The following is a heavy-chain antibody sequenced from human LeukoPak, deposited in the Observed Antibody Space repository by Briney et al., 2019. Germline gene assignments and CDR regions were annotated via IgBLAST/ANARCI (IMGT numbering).Heavy chain of an antibody. CDR1: GGTFSSYT. CDR3: ARGDYGSGSYYNGAAY. V-gene: IGHV1-69*02. Sequence: SVKVSCKASGGTFSSYTISWVRQAPGQGLEWMGRIIPILGIANYAQKLQGRVTITADKSTSTAYMELSSLRSEDTAVYYCARGDYGSGSYYNGAAYWGQGTLVTVSS. CDR2: IIPILGIA. D-gene: IGHD3-10*01. J-gene: IGHJ4*02.